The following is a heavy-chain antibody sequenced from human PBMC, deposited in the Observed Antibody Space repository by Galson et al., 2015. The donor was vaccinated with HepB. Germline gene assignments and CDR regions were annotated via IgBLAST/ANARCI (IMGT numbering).Heavy chain of an antibody. CDR1: GYTFTSYG. CDR3: ARDLVGDSSGYRQMYGAFDI. CDR2: ISAYNGNT. J-gene: IGHJ3*02. D-gene: IGHD3-22*01. Sequence: SVKVSCKASGYTFTSYGISWVRQAPGQGLEWMGWISAYNGNTNYAQKLQGRVTMTTDTSTSTAYMELRSLRSDDTAVYYCARDLVGDSSGYRQMYGAFDIWGQGTMVTVSS. V-gene: IGHV1-18*01.